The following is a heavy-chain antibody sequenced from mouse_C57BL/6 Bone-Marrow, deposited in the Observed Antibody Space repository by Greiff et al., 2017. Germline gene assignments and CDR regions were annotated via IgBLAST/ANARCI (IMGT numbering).Heavy chain of an antibody. CDR1: GFNIKDDY. CDR2: IDPENGDP. Sequence: EVQLQQSGAELVRPGASVKLSCTASGFNIKDDYMHWVKQRPEQGLEWIGWIDPENGDPEYASKFQGKATIPADTSSNTAYLQLSSLTSEDTAVYYCTTGYYGSSFLAYWGQGTLVTVSA. CDR3: TTGYYGSSFLAY. V-gene: IGHV14-4*01. J-gene: IGHJ3*01. D-gene: IGHD1-1*01.